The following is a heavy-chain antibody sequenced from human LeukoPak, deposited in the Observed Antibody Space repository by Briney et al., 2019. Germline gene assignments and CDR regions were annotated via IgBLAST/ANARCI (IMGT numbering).Heavy chain of an antibody. D-gene: IGHD6-19*01. V-gene: IGHV1-2*02. CDR3: ARLRTGVAGTVDS. CDR1: GYTFTDYY. J-gene: IGHJ4*02. CDR2: FHPKSGVT. Sequence: GASVKVSCKASGYTFTDYYMHWVRQAPGQGLEILGWFHPKSGVTNYAQKFQGRVTMTRDTSISTAYLELSSLTTDDTAIYYCARLRTGVAGTVDSWGQGTLVTVSS.